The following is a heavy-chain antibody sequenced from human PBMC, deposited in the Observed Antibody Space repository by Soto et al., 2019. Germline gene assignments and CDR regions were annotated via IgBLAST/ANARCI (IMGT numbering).Heavy chain of an antibody. CDR2: ISSSSSYI. V-gene: IGHV3-21*01. CDR3: ASPYKPSIAEAGTGFDH. D-gene: IGHD6-13*01. CDR1: GFTFSSYS. Sequence: GSLRLSCAASGFTFSSYSMNWVRQAPGKGLEWVSSISSSSSYIYYADSVKGRFAISRDNAKNSLYLQMNSLRAEDTAVYYCASPYKPSIAEAGTGFDHWGEGTLVTVSP. J-gene: IGHJ5*02.